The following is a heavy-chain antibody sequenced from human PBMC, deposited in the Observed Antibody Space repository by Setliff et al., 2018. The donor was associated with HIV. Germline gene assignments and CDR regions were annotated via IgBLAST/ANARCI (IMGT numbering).Heavy chain of an antibody. D-gene: IGHD4-17*01. Sequence: PGGSLRLSCAASGFSVSDNYMSWVRQAPGKGLEWVSVIYAGCNTYYADSVKGRFTVSRDNSKNTLDLQMNSLRAEDTAVYYCAKEGTHDYGDYYYYYYMDVWGKGTTVTGSS. CDR2: IYAGCNT. CDR3: AKEGTHDYGDYYYYYYMDV. CDR1: GFSVSDNY. V-gene: IGHV3-53*05. J-gene: IGHJ6*03.